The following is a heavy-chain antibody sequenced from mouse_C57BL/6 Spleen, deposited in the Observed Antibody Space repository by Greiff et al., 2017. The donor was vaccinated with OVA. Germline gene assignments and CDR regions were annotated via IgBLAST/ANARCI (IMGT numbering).Heavy chain of an antibody. CDR2: IDPATGGT. V-gene: IGHV1-15*01. CDR3: TRKDLYDYAGTWFAY. J-gene: IGHJ3*01. D-gene: IGHD2-4*01. CDR1: GYTFTDYE. Sequence: VQLQQSGAELVRPGASVTLSCKASGYTFTDYEMHWVKQTPVHGLEWIGAIDPATGGTAYNQKFKGKAILTADKSSSTAYMERRSLKSEDSAVYYCTRKDLYDYAGTWFAYWGQGTLVTVSA.